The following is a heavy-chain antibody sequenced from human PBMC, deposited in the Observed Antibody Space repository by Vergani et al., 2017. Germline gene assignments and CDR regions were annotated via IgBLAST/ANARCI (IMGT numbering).Heavy chain of an antibody. CDR1: GFPFSSYS. CDR2: ISTTSDTI. J-gene: IGHJ4*02. V-gene: IGHV3-48*01. CDR3: ARSLVAGKGGY. Sequence: DVQLVESGGDLVQPGGSLRLSCAASGFPFSSYSMNWVRQAPGKGLEWISYISTTSDTIYYADSVRGRFTISRDNAKNSLYLEMNSLRVEDTAVYFCARSLVAGKGGYWGQGTRVAVSS. D-gene: IGHD6-19*01.